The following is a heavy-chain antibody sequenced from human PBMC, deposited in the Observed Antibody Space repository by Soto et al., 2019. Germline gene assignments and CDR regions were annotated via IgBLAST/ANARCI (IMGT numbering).Heavy chain of an antibody. Sequence: SETLSLTCTVSGGSISSYYWSWIRQPPGKGLEWIGYIYYSGSTNYNPSLKSRVTISVDTSKNQFSLKLSSVTAADTAVYYCARQNPPSSIAAEVAFDPWGQGTLVTVSS. CDR2: IYYSGST. J-gene: IGHJ5*02. V-gene: IGHV4-59*08. CDR1: GGSISSYY. CDR3: ARQNPPSSIAAEVAFDP. D-gene: IGHD6-6*01.